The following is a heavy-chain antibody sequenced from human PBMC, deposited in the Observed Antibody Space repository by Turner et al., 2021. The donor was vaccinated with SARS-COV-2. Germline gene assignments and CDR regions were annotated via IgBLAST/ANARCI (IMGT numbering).Heavy chain of an antibody. V-gene: IGHV3-13*05. CDR1: GLTSSSYD. CDR2: IGTAGDP. Sequence: EVQLVESWGGVVLPGGAPLSPCSAAGLTSSSYDMHWVRQATGKGLEWVSGIGTAGDPYYPGSVKGRFTISRENAKNSLYLQMNSLRAGDTAGYYCARGRGYCSSTSCYTNDALDIWGQGTMVTISS. D-gene: IGHD2-2*02. J-gene: IGHJ3*02. CDR3: ARGRGYCSSTSCYTNDALDI.